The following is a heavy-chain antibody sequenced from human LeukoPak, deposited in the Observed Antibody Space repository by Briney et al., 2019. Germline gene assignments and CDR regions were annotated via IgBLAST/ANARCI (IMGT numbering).Heavy chain of an antibody. D-gene: IGHD3-10*01. J-gene: IGHJ4*02. CDR3: TTRGVRDY. Sequence: GGSLRLSCAASGFTFSGSAMHWVRQASRKGLEWVGRIRSKANSYATTYAASVKGRFTISRDDSKNTAYLQMNSLKTEDTAVYYCTTRGVRDYWGQGTLVTVSS. CDR2: IRSKANSYAT. CDR1: GFTFSGSA. V-gene: IGHV3-73*01.